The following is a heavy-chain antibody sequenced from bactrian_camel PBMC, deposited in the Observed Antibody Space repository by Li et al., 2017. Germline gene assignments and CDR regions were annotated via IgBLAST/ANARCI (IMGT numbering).Heavy chain of an antibody. CDR2: IFSAGGST. Sequence: HVQLVESGGGSVQVGESLRLSCSISGYVYNSWSGSCMAWFRQLPGKEREAVASIFSAGGSTYYADSVQGRFTISKDYAEQILFLQMNSLTPEDTAMYYCAAARTVYAGDVLGKNQYEYWGQGTQVTVS. V-gene: IGHV3S1*01. CDR1: GYVYNSWSGSC. J-gene: IGHJ4*01. CDR3: AAARTVYAGDVLGKNQYEY. D-gene: IGHD3*01.